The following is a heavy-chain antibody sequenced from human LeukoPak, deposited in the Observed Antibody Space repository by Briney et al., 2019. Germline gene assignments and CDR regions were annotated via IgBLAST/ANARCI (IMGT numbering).Heavy chain of an antibody. V-gene: IGHV3-23*01. CDR2: IGASGGST. Sequence: GGSLRLSCATSGLTFSSYAMSWVRQAPGKGLEWVSGIGASGGSTYYADSVKGRFTISRDNSKNTLYLQMNSLTTEDTAVYYCVKRPNWDDSWGQGTLVTVSS. D-gene: IGHD6-6*01. CDR1: GLTFSSYA. CDR3: VKRPNWDDS. J-gene: IGHJ5*01.